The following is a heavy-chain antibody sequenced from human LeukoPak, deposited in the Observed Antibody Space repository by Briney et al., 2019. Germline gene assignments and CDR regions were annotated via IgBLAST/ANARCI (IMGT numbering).Heavy chain of an antibody. V-gene: IGHV4-34*01. CDR1: GVSFSGYY. CDR3: ARGLGYLGADHYYYYYMDV. CDR2: INHSGST. D-gene: IGHD7-27*01. J-gene: IGHJ6*03. Sequence: SETLSLTCAVYGVSFSGYYWSWIRQPPGKGLEWVGEINHSGSTNYNPSLKSRVTISVDTSKTQFSLKLSSVTAADTAVYYCARGLGYLGADHYYYYYMDVWGKGTTVTVSS.